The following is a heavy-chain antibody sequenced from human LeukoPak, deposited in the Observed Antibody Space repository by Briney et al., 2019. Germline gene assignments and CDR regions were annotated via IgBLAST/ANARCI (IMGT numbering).Heavy chain of an antibody. CDR3: AKGGDFYGYYYYMGV. J-gene: IGHJ6*03. D-gene: IGHD2-21*02. CDR1: GYTFTDYY. Sequence: ASVKVSCKASGYTFTDYYMHWVRQAPGQGLEWMGWINPNSVGTNYAQKFQGRVTMTRDTSISTAYMELSRLRSDDTAVYYCAKGGDFYGYYYYMGVWGKGTTVTVSS. CDR2: INPNSVGT. V-gene: IGHV1-2*02.